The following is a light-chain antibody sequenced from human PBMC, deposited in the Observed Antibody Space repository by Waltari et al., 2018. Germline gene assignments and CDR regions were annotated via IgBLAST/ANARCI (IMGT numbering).Light chain of an antibody. CDR3: QQRSIWPPIT. J-gene: IGKJ5*01. Sequence: EIVLPQSPATLSVSPGERATVSCRASQNVSIFLAWYQHKPGQAPRLIIYDVDNRATGIPPRFSGSGSGTDFTLTISRFESEDSAVYSCQQRSIWPPITFGQGTRLEIK. CDR2: DVD. V-gene: IGKV3-11*01. CDR1: QNVSIF.